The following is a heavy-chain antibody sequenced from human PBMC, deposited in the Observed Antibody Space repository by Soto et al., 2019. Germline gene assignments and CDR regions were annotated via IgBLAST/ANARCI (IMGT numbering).Heavy chain of an antibody. Sequence: EVQLVESGGGLVQPGGSLRLSCAASGFTFSGYWMTWVRQAPGKGLEGVANISPDGSEEYYVDSVKGRFTISRDNAKNSVSLQMNSLRGEDTALYYCTRDLNHDTGPGGQGTQVTVSS. D-gene: IGHD2-8*02. CDR2: ISPDGSEE. CDR1: GFTFSGYW. V-gene: IGHV3-7*04. J-gene: IGHJ5*02. CDR3: TRDLNHDTGP.